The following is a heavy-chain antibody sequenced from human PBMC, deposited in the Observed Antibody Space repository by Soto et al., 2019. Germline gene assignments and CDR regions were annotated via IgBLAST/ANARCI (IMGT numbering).Heavy chain of an antibody. CDR3: VRTACVINNCSYRGVR. V-gene: IGHV3-33*01. D-gene: IGHD1-20*01. CDR2: IGFDGTNI. CDR1: GFDFKTYG. Sequence: GGSLRLSCVASGFDFKTYGMHWVRQAPGKGLEWVAAIGFDGTNIHYSDSVRGRFSISRDNSENTVSLQMNSLRVEDTALYYCVRTACVINNCSYRGVRWGQGTLVTVSS. J-gene: IGHJ4*02.